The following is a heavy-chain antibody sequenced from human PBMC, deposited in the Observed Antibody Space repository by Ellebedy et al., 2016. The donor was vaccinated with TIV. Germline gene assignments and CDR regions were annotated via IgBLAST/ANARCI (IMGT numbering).Heavy chain of an antibody. CDR3: VKGAYPVPTVMAV. CDR2: IRSDGSNK. D-gene: IGHD3-16*01. CDR1: GFSTSG. Sequence: GESLKISCATSGFSTSGMHWDRQAPGKGLEWVAFIRSDGSNKYYADSVAGRFTISRDNSRNTLDLQMTRLGAEDTARYYCVKGAYPVPTVMAVWGQGTVVIVSS. J-gene: IGHJ6*02. V-gene: IGHV3-30*02.